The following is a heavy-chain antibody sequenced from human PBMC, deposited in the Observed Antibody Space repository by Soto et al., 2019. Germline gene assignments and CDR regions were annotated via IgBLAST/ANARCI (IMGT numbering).Heavy chain of an antibody. CDR2: ISAYNGNT. D-gene: IGHD3-3*01. Sequence: VKVSCKASGYTFTSYGISWVRQAPGQGLEWMGWISAYNGNTNYAQKLQGRVTMTTDTSASTAYMELSSLRSEDTAVYYCATWSGYYSFDYWGQGTLVTVSS. CDR3: ATWSGYYSFDY. J-gene: IGHJ4*02. CDR1: GYTFTSYG. V-gene: IGHV1-18*01.